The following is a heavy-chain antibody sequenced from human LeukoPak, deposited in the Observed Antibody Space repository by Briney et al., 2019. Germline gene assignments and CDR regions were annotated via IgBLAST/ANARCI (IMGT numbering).Heavy chain of an antibody. Sequence: EGSLRLSCAASGYSFSSYWVTWVRQAPGKGLEWVANINEDGSQRYYVDSVKGRFTISRDNAKNSLYLQMNSLRPEDAAVYYCARNNFWRFDYWGQGTPVTVSS. D-gene: IGHD3-3*01. CDR2: INEDGSQR. V-gene: IGHV3-7*01. J-gene: IGHJ4*02. CDR3: ARNNFWRFDY. CDR1: GYSFSSYW.